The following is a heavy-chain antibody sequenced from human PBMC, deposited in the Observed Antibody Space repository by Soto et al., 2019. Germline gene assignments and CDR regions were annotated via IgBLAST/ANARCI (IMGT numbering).Heavy chain of an antibody. Sequence: SETLSLTCTVSGGSISSYYWSWIRQPPGKGLEWIGYIYNSGSTNYNPSLKSRVTISADTSKNQVSLNLNSVTAADTAVYYCARAPGASRFKFDYWGQGTLVTVSS. CDR1: GGSISSYY. CDR3: ARAPGASRFKFDY. J-gene: IGHJ4*02. V-gene: IGHV4-59*01. CDR2: IYNSGST. D-gene: IGHD2-2*01.